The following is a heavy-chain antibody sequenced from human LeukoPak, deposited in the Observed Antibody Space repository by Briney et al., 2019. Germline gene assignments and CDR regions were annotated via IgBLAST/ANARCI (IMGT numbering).Heavy chain of an antibody. J-gene: IGHJ3*02. D-gene: IGHD5-12*01. CDR1: GGSISSGGYY. CDR2: IYYSGST. Sequence: ASQTLSLTCTVSGGSISSGGYYWSWIRQHPGKGLEWIGYIYYSGSTYYNPSLKSRVTISVDTSKNQFSLKLSSVTAADTAVYYCAREPQGGFWGSDAFDIWGQGTMVTVSS. CDR3: AREPQGGFWGSDAFDI. V-gene: IGHV4-31*03.